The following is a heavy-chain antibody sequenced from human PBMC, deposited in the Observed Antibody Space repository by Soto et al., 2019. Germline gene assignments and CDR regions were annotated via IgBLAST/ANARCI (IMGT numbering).Heavy chain of an antibody. Sequence: SETLSLTCTVSGGSISSGDYYWSWIRQSPGKGLEWIGYIYYSGSTYYNPSLKSRLTISVDTSKNQFSLKLSSATAADTAVYYCTRDVSQGLGFWSGYYGDYWGQGTLVTVSS. V-gene: IGHV4-30-4*01. J-gene: IGHJ4*02. CDR2: IYYSGST. CDR3: TRDVSQGLGFWSGYYGDY. D-gene: IGHD3-3*01. CDR1: GGSISSGDYY.